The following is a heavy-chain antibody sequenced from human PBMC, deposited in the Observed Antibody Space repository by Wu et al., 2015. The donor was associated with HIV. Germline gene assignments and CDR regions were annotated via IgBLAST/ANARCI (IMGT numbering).Heavy chain of an antibody. CDR3: ARAPKYYYDSSVVANAFDI. J-gene: IGHJ3*02. CDR1: GGSISSNY. V-gene: IGHV4-59*01. CDR2: IYYGGST. Sequence: QVQLQESGPGLVKPSETLSLTCTVSGGSISSNYWSWIRQPPGKGLEWIGYIYYGGSTNYNPSLKSRVTISVDTSKKQFSLKLSSVTAADTAVYYCARAPKYYYDSSVVANAFDIWGQGTMVTVSS. D-gene: IGHD3-22*01.